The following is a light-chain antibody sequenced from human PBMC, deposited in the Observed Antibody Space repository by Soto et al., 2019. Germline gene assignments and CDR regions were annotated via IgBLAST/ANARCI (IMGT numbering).Light chain of an antibody. CDR3: AAWDDSLNGPYV. Sequence: QSVLTQPPSASGTPGQRVNISCSGSSSNIGSNTVNWYQQLPGTAPKLLIYSNNQRPSGVPDRFSGSKSGTSASLAISGLQSEDEADYYCAAWDDSLNGPYVFGTGTKLTVL. CDR1: SSNIGSNT. CDR2: SNN. J-gene: IGLJ1*01. V-gene: IGLV1-44*01.